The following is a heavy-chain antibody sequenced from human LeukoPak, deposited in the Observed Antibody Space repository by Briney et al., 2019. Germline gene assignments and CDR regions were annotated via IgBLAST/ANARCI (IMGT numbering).Heavy chain of an antibody. J-gene: IGHJ4*02. CDR2: ISGSGGST. CDR1: YS. D-gene: IGHD1-26*01. CDR3: AKDPSGSYTFDY. Sequence: YSMGCVPQTTRKGLEWVSAISGSGGSTYYADSVKGRFTISRDNSKNTLYLQMNSLRAEDTAVYYCAKDPSGSYTFDYWGQGTLVTVSS. V-gene: IGHV3-23*01.